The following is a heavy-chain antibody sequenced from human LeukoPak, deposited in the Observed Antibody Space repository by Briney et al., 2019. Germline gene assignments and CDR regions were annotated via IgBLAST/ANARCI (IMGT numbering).Heavy chain of an antibody. Sequence: ASVKVSCKASGYTCTSYGISWVRQAPGQGLEWMGWISAYNGNTNYAQKFQGRVTMTRDTSISTAYIELSRLRSDDTAVYYCARDERYDSSGYPFDYWGQGTLVTVSS. CDR3: ARDERYDSSGYPFDY. V-gene: IGHV1-18*01. J-gene: IGHJ4*02. CDR1: GYTCTSYG. CDR2: ISAYNGNT. D-gene: IGHD3-22*01.